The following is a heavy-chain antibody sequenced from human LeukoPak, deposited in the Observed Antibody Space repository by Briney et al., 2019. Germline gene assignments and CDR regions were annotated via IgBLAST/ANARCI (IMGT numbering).Heavy chain of an antibody. CDR1: GYTFASSG. J-gene: IGHJ6*04. D-gene: IGHD6-19*01. CDR2: ISAYNGIT. Sequence: ASVKVSCMASGYTFASSGISWVRQAPGQGLEWMGWISAYNGITKYAQKLQGRVTMTTETSTSTAYMELRSLRYDDTAVYYCARGWSSGPENMDVWGKGTTVTVSS. CDR3: ARGWSSGPENMDV. V-gene: IGHV1-18*01.